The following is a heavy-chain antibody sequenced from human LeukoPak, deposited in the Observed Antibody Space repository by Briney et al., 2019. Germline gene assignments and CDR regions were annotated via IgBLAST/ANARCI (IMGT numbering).Heavy chain of an antibody. D-gene: IGHD3-22*01. J-gene: IGHJ4*02. V-gene: IGHV3-7*04. CDR2: IKQDGSEK. CDR3: ARVDSSGYYERYFDY. Sequence: GGSLRLSCAASGFTFSSYWMSWVRQAPGKELEWVANIKQDGSEKYYVDSVKGRFTISRDNAKNSLYLQMNSLRAEDTAVYYCARVDSSGYYERYFDYWGQGTLVTVSS. CDR1: GFTFSSYW.